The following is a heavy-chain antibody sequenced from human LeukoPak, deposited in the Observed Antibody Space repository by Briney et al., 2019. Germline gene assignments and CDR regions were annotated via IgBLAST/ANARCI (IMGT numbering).Heavy chain of an antibody. CDR3: AKDDAWLQYGD. Sequence: GGSLRLSCSASGFTFGTYDMHWVRQAPGKGLEWVAFIRYDGSDNNYADSVKGRFTISRDNSKGTVYLHMNSLRPEDTAVYYCAKDDAWLQYGDWGRGTLVTVSS. V-gene: IGHV3-30*02. CDR2: IRYDGSDN. CDR1: GFTFGTYD. D-gene: IGHD5-24*01. J-gene: IGHJ4*02.